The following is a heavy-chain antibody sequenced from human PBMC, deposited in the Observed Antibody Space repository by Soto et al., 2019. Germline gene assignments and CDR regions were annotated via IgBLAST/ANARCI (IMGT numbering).Heavy chain of an antibody. J-gene: IGHJ4*02. V-gene: IGHV4-34*01. CDR1: GGSFSGYY. Sequence: PSETLSLTCAVYGGSFSGYYWSWIRQTPGKGLEWIGEINHSGSTNYNPSLKSRVTISVDTSKNQFSLKLSSVTAADTAVYYCARSGYVWGSYRPQNPNDFDYWGQGTLVTVSS. CDR2: INHSGST. D-gene: IGHD3-16*02. CDR3: ARSGYVWGSYRPQNPNDFDY.